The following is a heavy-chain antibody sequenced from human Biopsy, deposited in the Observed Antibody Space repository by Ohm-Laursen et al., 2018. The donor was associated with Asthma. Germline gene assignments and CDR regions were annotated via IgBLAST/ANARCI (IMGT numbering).Heavy chain of an antibody. V-gene: IGHV1-69*13. CDR3: ARKAGSCISRTCYSLDF. CDR1: GGTFNTYV. CDR2: INSVFGTT. D-gene: IGHD2-2*01. Sequence: VKISCKSLGGTFNTYVIGWVRQAPGQGLEWMGGINSVFGTTTYPQKFQYRVTITADDSTSAVYMELSSLRSEDTAVYYCARKAGSCISRTCYSLDFWGQGTLVTVSS. J-gene: IGHJ4*02.